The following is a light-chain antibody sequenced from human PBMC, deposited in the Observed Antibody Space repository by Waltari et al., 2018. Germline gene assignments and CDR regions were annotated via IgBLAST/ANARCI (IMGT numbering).Light chain of an antibody. Sequence: QSALSQPPSVSGSPGQSLTITCTGASTDLARYNLVAWYQHHPNRAPKLIIYEATKRPSGISHRFSGAKSGATASLRISGLQADDEADYYCCSYTGSSTSYGCGGGTKVTVL. J-gene: IGLJ1*01. CDR3: CSYTGSSTSYG. CDR1: STDLARYNL. CDR2: EAT. V-gene: IGLV2-23*01.